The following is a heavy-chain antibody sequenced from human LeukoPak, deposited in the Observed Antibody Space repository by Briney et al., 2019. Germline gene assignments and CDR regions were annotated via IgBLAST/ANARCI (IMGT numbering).Heavy chain of an antibody. D-gene: IGHD4-17*01. CDR1: GYTFSDYA. J-gene: IGHJ4*02. Sequence: ASVKVSCKTSGYTFSDYAVQWVRQAPGQRLEWMGWINAGNGKIRYSQEFQDRVTISRDTSATTAYLDLSSLKSEDTAVYYCARARWTSTVTTYYLDFWGQGTLVTVSS. CDR3: ARARWTSTVTTYYLDF. V-gene: IGHV1-3*01. CDR2: INAGNGKI.